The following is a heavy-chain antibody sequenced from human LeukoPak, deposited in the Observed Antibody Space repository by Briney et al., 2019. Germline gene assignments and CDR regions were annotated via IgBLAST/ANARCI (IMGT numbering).Heavy chain of an antibody. J-gene: IGHJ4*02. CDR3: ARDRIAAAGLDY. Sequence: SETLSLTCTVSAGSISSGDYYWSWIRQPPGKGLQWIGYIYYSGSTYYNPSLKSRVTISVDTSKNQFSLKLSSVTAADTAVYYCARDRIAAAGLDYWGQGTLVTVSS. CDR2: IYYSGST. CDR1: AGSISSGDYY. V-gene: IGHV4-30-4*08. D-gene: IGHD6-13*01.